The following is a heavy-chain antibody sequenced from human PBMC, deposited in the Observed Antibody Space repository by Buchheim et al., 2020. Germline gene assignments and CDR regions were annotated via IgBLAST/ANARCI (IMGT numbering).Heavy chain of an antibody. CDR3: AKGHSSGWYYFDY. D-gene: IGHD6-19*01. Sequence: QVQLVESGGGVVQPGRSLRLSCAASRFTFSTYAMHWVRQAPGKGLEWVAFISDDGSNKYYADSVKGRFTISRDNSKNTLSVQMNSLRPEDTDVYYCAKGHSSGWYYFDYWGQGTL. J-gene: IGHJ4*02. CDR2: ISDDGSNK. CDR1: RFTFSTYA. V-gene: IGHV3-30*18.